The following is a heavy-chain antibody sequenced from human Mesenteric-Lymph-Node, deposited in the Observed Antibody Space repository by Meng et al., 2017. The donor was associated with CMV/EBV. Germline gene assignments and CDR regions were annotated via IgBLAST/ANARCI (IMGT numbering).Heavy chain of an antibody. CDR3: AVGAFSANSRAVDY. J-gene: IGHJ4*02. CDR2: VNSDGSAT. Sequence: GVLKISCAASGFTFSYYWMHWVRQAPGKGLMWVSRVNSDGSATSNADSVKGRFTISRDNAKNTLYLQMNNLRAEDTAVYYCAVGAFSANSRAVDYWGQGTLVTVSS. V-gene: IGHV3-74*01. CDR1: GFTFSYYW. D-gene: IGHD3-16*01.